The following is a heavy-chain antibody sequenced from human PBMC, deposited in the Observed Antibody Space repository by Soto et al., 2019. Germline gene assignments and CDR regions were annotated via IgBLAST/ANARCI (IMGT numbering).Heavy chain of an antibody. J-gene: IGHJ4*02. V-gene: IGHV1-18*04. D-gene: IGHD2-2*01. CDR2: ISPYNGET. CDR1: GYTFSIYS. CDR3: ARVSSRTTLDS. Sequence: ASVKVSCKSSGYTFSIYSINWVRQAPGHGLEWVGWISPYNGETHYGQKFQGRVTLTTDTSTSTAYMALKSLTSYDTAVYFCARVSSRTTLDSWGPGTLVTVSS.